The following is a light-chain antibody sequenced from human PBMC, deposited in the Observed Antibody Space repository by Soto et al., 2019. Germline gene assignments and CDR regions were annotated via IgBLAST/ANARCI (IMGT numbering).Light chain of an antibody. CDR2: GAS. J-gene: IGKJ1*01. CDR3: QQYVSSPQT. Sequence: EIVLTQSPATLSLSPGERATLSCRASQSVSNNYLAWYQQKPGQAPRLLIYGASNRATGIPDRFSGSGSGTDFTLTISRLEPEDFAMYFCQQYVSSPQTFGQGTKVDIK. V-gene: IGKV3-20*01. CDR1: QSVSNNY.